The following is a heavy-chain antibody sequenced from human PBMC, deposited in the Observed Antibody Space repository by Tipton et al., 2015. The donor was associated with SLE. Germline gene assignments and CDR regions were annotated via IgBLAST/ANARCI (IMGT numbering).Heavy chain of an antibody. J-gene: IGHJ4*02. CDR2: ISAYNGNT. CDR3: ARDAPYSIAAAGLDY. D-gene: IGHD6-13*01. CDR1: GYTFTSYG. V-gene: IGHV1-18*01. Sequence: QSGAEVKKPGASVKVSRKASGYTFTSYGISWVRQAPGQGLEWMGWISAYNGNTNYAQKLQGRVTMTTDTSTSTAYMELRSLRSDDTAVYYCARDAPYSIAAAGLDYWGQGTLVTVSS.